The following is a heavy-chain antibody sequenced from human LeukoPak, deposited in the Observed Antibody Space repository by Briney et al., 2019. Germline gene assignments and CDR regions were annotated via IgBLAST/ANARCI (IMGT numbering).Heavy chain of an antibody. Sequence: PGGSLRLSCAASGFTFSSYSMRWVRQAPGKGLEWISYISSSITSIQYADSVKGRFTISRDNAKNSLCLQMNSLRDEDMAIYYCAREGYYGALDVWGRGTMVTFSS. CDR3: AREGYYGALDV. D-gene: IGHD3-10*01. J-gene: IGHJ3*01. CDR2: ISSSITSI. CDR1: GFTFSSYS. V-gene: IGHV3-48*02.